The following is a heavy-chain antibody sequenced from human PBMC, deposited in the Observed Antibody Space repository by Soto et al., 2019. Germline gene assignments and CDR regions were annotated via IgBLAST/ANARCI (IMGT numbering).Heavy chain of an antibody. CDR2: IYYSGST. CDR1: GGSISSYY. J-gene: IGHJ5*02. V-gene: IGHV4-59*01. CDR3: AIAIVTGHYNWFYP. D-gene: IGHD2-21*01. Sequence: SETLSLTCTVSGGSISSYYWSWIRQPPGKGLEWIGYIYYSGSTNYNPSLKSRVTISVDTSKNQFSLRLSSVTAADTAVYYCAIAIVTGHYNWFYPWGQGSLVTVSS.